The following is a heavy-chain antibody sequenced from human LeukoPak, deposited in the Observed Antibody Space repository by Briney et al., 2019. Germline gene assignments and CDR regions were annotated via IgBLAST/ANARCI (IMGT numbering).Heavy chain of an antibody. CDR3: VRYLRFLEWSLPHYYMDV. V-gene: IGHV3-48*04. J-gene: IGHJ6*03. D-gene: IGHD3-3*01. CDR2: ISSSSSTI. Sequence: SGGSLRLSCAASGFTFSSYSMNWVRQAPGKGLEWVSYISSSSSTIYYADSVKGRFTISRDNAKNSLYLQMNSLRAEDSAVYYCVRYLRFLEWSLPHYYMDVWGKGTTVTVSS. CDR1: GFTFSSYS.